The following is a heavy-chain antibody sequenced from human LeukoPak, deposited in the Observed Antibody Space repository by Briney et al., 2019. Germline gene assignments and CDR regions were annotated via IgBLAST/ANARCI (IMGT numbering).Heavy chain of an antibody. D-gene: IGHD3-22*01. CDR3: ARDYYDSSGPLWAFDI. CDR1: GFTFSSYS. Sequence: PGGSLRLSCAASGFTFSSYSMNWVRQAPGKGLEWVSYISSSSSTIYYADSVKGRFTISRDNAKNSLYLQMNSLRAEDTAVYYCARDYYDSSGPLWAFDIWGQGTMVTVSS. CDR2: ISSSSSTI. J-gene: IGHJ3*02. V-gene: IGHV3-48*04.